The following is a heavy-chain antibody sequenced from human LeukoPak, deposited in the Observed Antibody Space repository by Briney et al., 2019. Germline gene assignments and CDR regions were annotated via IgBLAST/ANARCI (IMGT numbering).Heavy chain of an antibody. CDR1: GFTFSTYA. V-gene: IGHV3-23*01. Sequence: PGGSLRLSCAASGFTFSTYAMNWVRQAPGKGLEWVSSITGSGDSTYFADSVKGRFTISRDNSKNTLYLQMNSLRAEDTAVYYCAKDRSFRGSYDAFDIWGQGTMVTVSS. CDR2: ITGSGDST. CDR3: AKDRSFRGSYDAFDI. D-gene: IGHD1-26*01. J-gene: IGHJ3*02.